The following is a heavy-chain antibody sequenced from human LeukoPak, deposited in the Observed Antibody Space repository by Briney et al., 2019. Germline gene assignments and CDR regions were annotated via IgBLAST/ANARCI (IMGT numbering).Heavy chain of an antibody. CDR2: IYSGGST. Sequence: GGSLRLSCAASGFTVGNNYMAWVRQVPGKGLEWVSFIYSGGSTYYANSVKGRFTISRDNSKNTLYLQMGSLRAEDTAVYYCARVVDHDYGDYYLDYWGQGTLVTVSS. J-gene: IGHJ4*02. D-gene: IGHD4-17*01. V-gene: IGHV3-66*01. CDR3: ARVVDHDYGDYYLDY. CDR1: GFTVGNNY.